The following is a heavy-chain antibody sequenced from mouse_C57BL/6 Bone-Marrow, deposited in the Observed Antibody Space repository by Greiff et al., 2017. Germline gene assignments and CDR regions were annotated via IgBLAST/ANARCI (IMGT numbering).Heavy chain of an antibody. V-gene: IGHV1-7*01. J-gene: IGHJ4*01. CDR2: INPSSGYT. CDR3: ARRLYYEYNYAMDY. Sequence: VKLVESGAELVKPGASVKLSCKASGYTFTSYWMHWVKQRPGQGLEWIGYINPSSGYTKYNQKFKDKATLTVDKSSSTAYMQLSSLTYEDSAVYYCARRLYYEYNYAMDYWGQGTSVTVSS. CDR1: GYTFTSYW. D-gene: IGHD2-4*01.